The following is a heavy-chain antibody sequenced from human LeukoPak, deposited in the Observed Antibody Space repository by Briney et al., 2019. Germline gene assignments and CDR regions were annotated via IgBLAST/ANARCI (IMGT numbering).Heavy chain of an antibody. CDR2: INSDGTST. CDR1: GSTISGNY. J-gene: IGHJ4*02. D-gene: IGHD6-19*01. Sequence: GGFLRLSCAVSGSTISGNYMHWIRQAPGKGLVWVSRINSDGTSTTYADSVKGRFTISRDNAKNMLYLQMNSLRAEDTAMYYCLMYTNGWNWGQGALVTVSS. V-gene: IGHV3-74*01. CDR3: LMYTNGWN.